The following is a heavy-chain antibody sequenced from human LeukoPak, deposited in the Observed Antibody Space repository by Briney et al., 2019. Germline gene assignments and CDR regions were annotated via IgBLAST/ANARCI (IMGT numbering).Heavy chain of an antibody. V-gene: IGHV1-2*06. J-gene: IGHJ4*02. CDR1: GYTFTGYY. D-gene: IGHD6-13*01. CDR3: ARDADNPSGIAAAGQTDY. CDR2: INPNSGGT. Sequence: ASVKVSCKASGYTFTGYYMHWVRQAPGQGLEWMGRINPNSGGTNYAQKFQGRVTMTRDTSISTAYMELSRLRSDDTAVYYCARDADNPSGIAAAGQTDYWGQGTLVTVSS.